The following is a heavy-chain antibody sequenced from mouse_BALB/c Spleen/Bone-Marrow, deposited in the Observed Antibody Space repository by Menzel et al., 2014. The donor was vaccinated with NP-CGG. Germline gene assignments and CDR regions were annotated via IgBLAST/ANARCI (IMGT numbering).Heavy chain of an antibody. CDR2: LIPGSGST. V-gene: IGHV1-54*01. D-gene: IGHD2-3*01. CDR1: VYAFTDYL. J-gene: IGHJ2*01. Sequence: QVQLQQPGAELVRPGTSEKWSCKASVYAFTDYLMEWLKQRLGQALGWIEVLIPGSGSTYKNKKYKAKATLTADKSSSTADMQLSSLTSDDSEVYFCSRYDGYFDYWGQGTLLTVSS. CDR3: SRYDGYFDY.